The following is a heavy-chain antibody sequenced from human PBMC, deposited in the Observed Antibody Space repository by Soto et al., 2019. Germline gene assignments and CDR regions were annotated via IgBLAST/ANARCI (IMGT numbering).Heavy chain of an antibody. J-gene: IGHJ4*02. Sequence: EVQLVESGGGLVQPGRSLRLSCAASGFTFDDYAMHWVRQAPGKGLEWVSGISWNSGSIGYADSVKGRFTISRDNAKNYLYLQMNSLRAEDTALYYCAKYRARSTRVVAATPFDYWGQGTLVTVSS. CDR1: GFTFDDYA. CDR2: ISWNSGSI. V-gene: IGHV3-9*01. CDR3: AKYRARSTRVVAATPFDY. D-gene: IGHD2-15*01.